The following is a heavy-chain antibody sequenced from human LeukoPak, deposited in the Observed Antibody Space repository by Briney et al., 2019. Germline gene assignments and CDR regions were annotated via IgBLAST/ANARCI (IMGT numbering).Heavy chain of an antibody. J-gene: IGHJ3*02. Sequence: SETLSLTCTVSGGSISGYYWSWIRQPPGKGLEWIGEINHSGSTNYNPSLKSRVTISVDTSKNQFSLKLSSVTAADTAVYYCARMGQWLVDAFDIWGQGTMVTVSS. CDR3: ARMGQWLVDAFDI. D-gene: IGHD6-19*01. CDR1: GGSISGYY. CDR2: INHSGST. V-gene: IGHV4-34*01.